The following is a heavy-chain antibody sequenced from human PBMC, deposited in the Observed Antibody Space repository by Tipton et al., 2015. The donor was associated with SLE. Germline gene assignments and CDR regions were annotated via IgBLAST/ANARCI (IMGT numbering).Heavy chain of an antibody. CDR1: GFTFSSYS. CDR2: ISSSSSSYI. D-gene: IGHD6-13*01. CDR3: ARAGIAAAGPFDY. J-gene: IGHJ4*02. V-gene: IGHV3-21*01. Sequence: SLRLSCAASGFTFSSYSMNWVRQAPGKGLEWVSSISSSSSSYIYYADSVKGRFTISRDNAKNSLYLQMNSLRAEDTAVYYCARAGIAAAGPFDYWGQGTLVTVSS.